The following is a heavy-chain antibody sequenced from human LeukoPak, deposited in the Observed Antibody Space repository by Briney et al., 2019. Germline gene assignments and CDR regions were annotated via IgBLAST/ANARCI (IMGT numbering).Heavy chain of an antibody. CDR1: GFTFSSYV. Sequence: PGGALRLSFAASGFTFSSYVMHWVRQAPGKGLGWVAVISYDGSNTYYADSVKGRFTISRDNSRNTLYLQMNSLRAEDTAVYYCARGHSISPNWFDPWGQGTLVTVSS. D-gene: IGHD6-13*01. CDR2: ISYDGSNT. CDR3: ARGHSISPNWFDP. V-gene: IGHV3-30*03. J-gene: IGHJ5*02.